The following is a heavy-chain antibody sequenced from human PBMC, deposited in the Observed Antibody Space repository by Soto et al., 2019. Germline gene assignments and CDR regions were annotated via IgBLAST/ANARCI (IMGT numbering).Heavy chain of an antibody. Sequence: SLRLSCAASGFTFSSYSMNWVRQAPGKGLEWVSSISSSSSYIYHADSVKARFTISRDNAKNSLYLQMNSLRAEDTAVYYCAREAGGYSYGPQSNNWFDPWGQGTLVTGSS. CDR1: GFTFSSYS. J-gene: IGHJ5*02. CDR2: ISSSSSYI. CDR3: AREAGGYSYGPQSNNWFDP. V-gene: IGHV3-21*01. D-gene: IGHD5-18*01.